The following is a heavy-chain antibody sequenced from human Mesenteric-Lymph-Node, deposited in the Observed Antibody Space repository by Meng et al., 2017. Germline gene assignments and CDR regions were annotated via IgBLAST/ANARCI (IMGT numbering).Heavy chain of an antibody. V-gene: IGHV4-4*02. CDR2: ISHSGNT. CDR3: ARSEDSWSGEFDY. J-gene: IGHJ4*02. CDR1: GCTISSSTL. Sequence: QVPVEVSGSGLGKPWGTVSVSCTASGCTISSSTLWRWVRQPRGKRVERIGEISHSGNTNYNPSLKSRVTISVDKSKSQFSLKLSSVTAADTAVYYCARSEDSWSGEFDYWGQGTLVTVSS. D-gene: IGHD3-10*01.